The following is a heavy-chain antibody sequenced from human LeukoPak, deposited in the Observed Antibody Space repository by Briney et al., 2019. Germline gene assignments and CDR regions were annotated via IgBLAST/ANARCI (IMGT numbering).Heavy chain of an antibody. Sequence: SETLSLTCAVYGGSFSGYYWSWIRQPPGKGLEWIGEINHSGSTNYNPSLKSRVTISVDTSTNQFSLQLSSVTAADTAVYYCARVAKIAVAVIWFDPWGQGTLVTVPS. CDR3: ARVAKIAVAVIWFDP. J-gene: IGHJ5*02. CDR2: INHSGST. CDR1: GGSFSGYY. V-gene: IGHV4-34*01. D-gene: IGHD6-19*01.